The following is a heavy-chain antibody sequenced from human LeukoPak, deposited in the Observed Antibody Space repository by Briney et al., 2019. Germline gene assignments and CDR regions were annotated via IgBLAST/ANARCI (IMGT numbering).Heavy chain of an antibody. V-gene: IGHV3-23*01. CDR3: AKGRTGFSYGYGIDY. Sequence: GGSLRLSCTVSGFTLSSYEMTWFRQAPGKGLEWVSSIGYGGGDSHYADSVKGRFTISRDNSKNTLYLQMNSLRAEDAAIYYCAKGRTGFSYGYGIDYWGQGTLVTVSS. CDR2: IGYGGGDS. J-gene: IGHJ4*02. D-gene: IGHD5-18*01. CDR1: GFTLSSYE.